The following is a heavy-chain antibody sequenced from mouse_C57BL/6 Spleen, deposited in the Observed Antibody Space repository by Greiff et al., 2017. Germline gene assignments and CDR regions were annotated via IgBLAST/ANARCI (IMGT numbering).Heavy chain of an antibody. Sequence: VQLKQSGPGLAKPSQTLSLTCSVTGYSITSDYWNWIRKFPGNKLEYMGYISYSGSTNYNPSLKSRISITRDTSKNQSYLQLTSVTTEDTATYYCARSLILRSYARDYWGQGTSVTVSS. CDR3: ARSLILRSYARDY. V-gene: IGHV3-8*01. CDR2: ISYSGST. CDR1: GYSITSDY. D-gene: IGHD1-1*01. J-gene: IGHJ4*01.